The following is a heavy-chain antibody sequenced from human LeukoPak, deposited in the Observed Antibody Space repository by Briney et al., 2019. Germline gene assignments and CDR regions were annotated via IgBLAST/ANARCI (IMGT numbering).Heavy chain of an antibody. CDR1: GGSISSYY. Sequence: SETLSLTRTVSGGSISSYYWSWIRQPPGKGLEWIGYIYYSGSTNYNPSLKSRVTISVDTSKNQFSLKLSSVTAADTAVYYCARQWGYSGYVFGLFDYWGQGTLVTVSS. CDR3: ARQWGYSGYVFGLFDY. V-gene: IGHV4-59*08. CDR2: IYYSGST. J-gene: IGHJ4*02. D-gene: IGHD5-12*01.